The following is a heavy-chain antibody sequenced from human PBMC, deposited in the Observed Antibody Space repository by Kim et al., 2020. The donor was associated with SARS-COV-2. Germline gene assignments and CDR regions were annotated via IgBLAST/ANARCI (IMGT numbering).Heavy chain of an antibody. D-gene: IGHD2-15*01. CDR1: GFTFSSYA. J-gene: IGHJ4*01. V-gene: IGHV3-30*04. CDR3: AREPHPHCSGGSCYEDY. Sequence: GGSLRLSCAASGFTFSSYAMHWVRQAPGKGLEWVAVISYDGSNKYYADSVKGRFTISRDNSKNTLYLQMNSLRAEDTAGYYCAREPHPHCSGGSCYEDY. CDR2: ISYDGSNK.